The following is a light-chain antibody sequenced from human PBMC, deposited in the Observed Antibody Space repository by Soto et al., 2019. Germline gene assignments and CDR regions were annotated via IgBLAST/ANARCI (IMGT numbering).Light chain of an antibody. CDR2: KAS. J-gene: IGKJ1*01. CDR3: QQYNSSSPET. CDR1: QSISSW. V-gene: IGKV1-5*03. Sequence: DIQMTQSPSTLSASVGDRVTITCRASQSISSWLAWYQQKPGKAPKLLIYKASGLESGVPSRFSGSGSGTEFTLTISSLQPDDFATYHCQQYNSSSPETFGQGTKVDIK.